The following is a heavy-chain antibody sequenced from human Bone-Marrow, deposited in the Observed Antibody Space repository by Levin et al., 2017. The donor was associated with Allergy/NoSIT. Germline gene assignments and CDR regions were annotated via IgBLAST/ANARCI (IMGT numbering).Heavy chain of an antibody. CDR2: ISSSGFTK. CDR1: GFTFSSYE. D-gene: IGHD6-19*01. V-gene: IGHV3-48*03. Sequence: GESLKISCAASGFTFSSYEMNWVRQAPGKGLEWVSYISSSGFTKYYADSVKGRFIISRDNAKNSLYLQMDSLRDEDTAVYYCARESGWLDYWGQGTLVTVSS. CDR3: ARESGWLDY. J-gene: IGHJ4*02.